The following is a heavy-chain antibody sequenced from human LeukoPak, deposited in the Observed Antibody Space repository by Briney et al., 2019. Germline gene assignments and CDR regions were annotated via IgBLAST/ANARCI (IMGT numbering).Heavy chain of an antibody. V-gene: IGHV7-4-1*02. CDR2: INTNTGNP. CDR1: GYTFTSYA. D-gene: IGHD6-13*01. CDR3: ARVLYSSSRTAATPIDY. J-gene: IGHJ4*02. Sequence: VASVKVSCKASGYTFTSYAMDWVRQAPGQGLEWMGWINTNTGNPTYAQGFTGRFVFSLDTSVSTAYLQISSLKAEDTAVYYCARVLYSSSRTAATPIDYWGQGTLVTVSS.